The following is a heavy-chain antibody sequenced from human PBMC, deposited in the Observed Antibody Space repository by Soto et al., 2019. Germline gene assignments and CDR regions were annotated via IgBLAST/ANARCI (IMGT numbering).Heavy chain of an antibody. Sequence: EVQLVESGGGLVQPGRSLRLSCAASGFTFDDYAMHWVRQAPGKGLEWVSGISWNSGSIGYADSVKGRFTISRDNAKNSLYLQMNSLRAEDTALYYCAKETLMEYSGYEYEFDYWGQGTLVTVSS. D-gene: IGHD5-12*01. CDR1: GFTFDDYA. J-gene: IGHJ4*02. CDR3: AKETLMEYSGYEYEFDY. CDR2: ISWNSGSI. V-gene: IGHV3-9*01.